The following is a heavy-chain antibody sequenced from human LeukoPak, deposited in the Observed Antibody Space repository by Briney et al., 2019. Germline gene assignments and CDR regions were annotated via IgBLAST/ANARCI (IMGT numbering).Heavy chain of an antibody. D-gene: IGHD2-15*01. J-gene: IGHJ4*02. CDR3: ARDPRGGSFDY. CDR1: GFTFSSYS. CDR2: ISSSSSTI. V-gene: IGHV3-48*04. Sequence: GGSLRLSCAASGFTFSSYSMNWVRQAPGKGLEWVSYISSSSSTIYYADSVKGRFTISRDNAKNSLYLQMNSLRAEDTAVYYCARDPRGGSFDYWGQGTLVTVSS.